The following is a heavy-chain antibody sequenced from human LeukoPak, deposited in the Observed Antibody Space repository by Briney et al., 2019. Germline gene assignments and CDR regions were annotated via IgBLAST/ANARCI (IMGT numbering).Heavy chain of an antibody. CDR2: INPNSGGT. D-gene: IGHD7-27*01. CDR3: ARDFLGIREYFQLGYFDY. J-gene: IGHJ4*02. Sequence: PGASVTVSCKASGYTFTGYYIHWVRQAPGPGLEWMGWINPNSGGTNYAQKFQGRVTMTRDTSISTAYMELSRLRSDDTAVYYCARDFLGIREYFQLGYFDYWGQGTLVTVSS. CDR1: GYTFTGYY. V-gene: IGHV1-2*02.